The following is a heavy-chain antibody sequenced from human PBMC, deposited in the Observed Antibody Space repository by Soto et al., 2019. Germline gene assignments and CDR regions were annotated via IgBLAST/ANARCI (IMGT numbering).Heavy chain of an antibody. V-gene: IGHV5-10-1*01. CDR3: ARRGWNYQAYHDFYAVDV. D-gene: IGHD1-7*01. CDR1: GYSFSSFW. Sequence: GESLKISCEGSGYSFSSFWISWVRQTPGKGLEWVGRIDPSDSYTNYSPSFQGRVTISVDKSISTAYLQWSSLEASDTAIYYCARRGWNYQAYHDFYAVDVWGQGTTVTVSS. J-gene: IGHJ6*02. CDR2: IDPSDSYT.